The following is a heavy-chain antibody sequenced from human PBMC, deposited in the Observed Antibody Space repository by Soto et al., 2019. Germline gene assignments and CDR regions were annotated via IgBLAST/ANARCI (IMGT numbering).Heavy chain of an antibody. V-gene: IGHV3-72*01. J-gene: IGHJ5*02. CDR1: GFTFSDHH. CDR3: ARLIPPWYYDILTGLDP. D-gene: IGHD3-9*01. Sequence: GGSLRLSCAASGFTFSDHHMDWVRQAPGKGLEWVGRTRNKANSHTTEYAASVKGRFTISRDDSKNSLYLQINSLRTEDTAVYYCARLIPPWYYDILTGLDPWGQGTLVTVSS. CDR2: TRNKANSHTT.